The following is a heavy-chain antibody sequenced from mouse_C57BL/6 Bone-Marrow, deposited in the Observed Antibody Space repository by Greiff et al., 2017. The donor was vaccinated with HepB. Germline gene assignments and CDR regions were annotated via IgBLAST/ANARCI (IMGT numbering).Heavy chain of an antibody. J-gene: IGHJ2*01. CDR1: GYSITSGYY. V-gene: IGHV3-6*01. CDR2: ISYDGSN. CDR3: ARPQDGYDGGLDY. D-gene: IGHD2-2*01. Sequence: EVQLVESGPGLVKPSQSLSLTCSVTGYSITSGYYWNWIRQFPGNKLEWMGYISYDGSNNYNPSLKNRISITRDTSKNQFFLKLNSVTTEDTATYYCARPQDGYDGGLDYWGQGTTLTVAS.